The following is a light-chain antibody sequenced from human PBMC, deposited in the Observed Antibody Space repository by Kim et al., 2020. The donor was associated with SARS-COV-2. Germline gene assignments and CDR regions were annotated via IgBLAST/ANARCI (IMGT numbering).Light chain of an antibody. J-gene: IGLJ3*02. CDR2: EDN. CDR3: QSYDSSNPWV. Sequence: KTVTISCTRSSGSIARNYVQWYQQRPSSAPTTVIYEDNQRPSGVPDRFSGSIDSSSNSASLTISGLTTEDEADYYCQSYDSSNPWVFGGGTQLTVL. CDR1: SGSIARNY. V-gene: IGLV6-57*03.